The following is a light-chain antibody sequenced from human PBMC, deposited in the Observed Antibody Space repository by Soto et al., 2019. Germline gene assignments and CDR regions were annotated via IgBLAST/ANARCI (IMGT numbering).Light chain of an antibody. V-gene: IGKV3-11*01. J-gene: IGKJ4*01. CDR2: DAS. CDR3: QQRSEWPLT. CDR1: QSVSSY. Sequence: EIVLTQSPATLSLSPGERATLSCRASQSVSSYLAWYQQKPGQAPRLVIFDASYRAAAIPARFSGSGSGTDFTLTISTLEPEDFAVYYCQQRSEWPLTFGGGTKVEIK.